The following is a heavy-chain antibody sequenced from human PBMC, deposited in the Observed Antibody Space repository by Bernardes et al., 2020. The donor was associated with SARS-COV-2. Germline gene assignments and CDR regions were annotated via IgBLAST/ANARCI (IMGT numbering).Heavy chain of an antibody. J-gene: IGHJ4*02. CDR1: GGSISSYY. D-gene: IGHD6-6*01. CDR2: IYYSGST. CDR3: AGQLAGSSLQRGKFDY. V-gene: IGHV4-59*08. Sequence: SETLSLTCTVSGGSISSYYWSWIRQPPGKGLEWIGYIYYSGSTNYNPSLKSRVTISVDTSKNQFSLKLSSVTAADTAVYYCAGQLAGSSLQRGKFDYWGQGTLLTVSS.